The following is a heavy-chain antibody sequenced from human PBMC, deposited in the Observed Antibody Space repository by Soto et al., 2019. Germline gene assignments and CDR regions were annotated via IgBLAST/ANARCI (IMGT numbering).Heavy chain of an antibody. CDR1: SGSIRSSHW. CDR3: AREVAGAAKYYYYYMDV. V-gene: IGHV4-4*02. CDR2: IQYSGST. J-gene: IGHJ6*03. Sequence: QVQLQESGPGLVKPSGTLSLTCVVSSGSIRSSHWWSWVRQPPGKGLEWLGEIQYSGSTNYNPSLKSRVTISVDRFKNQFSLKLSSVTAADTAIYYCAREVAGAAKYYYYYMDVWGKGTTVTVSS. D-gene: IGHD6-19*01.